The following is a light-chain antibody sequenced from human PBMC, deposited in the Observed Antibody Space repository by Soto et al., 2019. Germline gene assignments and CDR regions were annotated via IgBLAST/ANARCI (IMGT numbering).Light chain of an antibody. CDR1: QTVNTRH. Sequence: IVLTQSPGTLSLSPGERATLSCSASQTVNTRHLAWYQQKPGQAPRLLMYGTFIRATGIPDRISASGSGTDFSLTISRLEPEDFALYYCQQYGTSPWTFGQGTTVEIK. V-gene: IGKV3-20*01. J-gene: IGKJ1*01. CDR2: GTF. CDR3: QQYGTSPWT.